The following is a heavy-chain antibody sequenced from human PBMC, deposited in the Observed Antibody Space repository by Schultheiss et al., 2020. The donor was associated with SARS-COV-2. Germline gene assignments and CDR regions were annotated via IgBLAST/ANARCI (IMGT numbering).Heavy chain of an antibody. J-gene: IGHJ3*02. Sequence: SVKVSCKASGGTFSSYAISWVRQAPGQGLEWMGGIIPIFGTANYAQKFQGRVTITADESTSTAYMELRSLRSDDTAVYYCASSLLTFAFDIWGQGTMVTVSS. D-gene: IGHD3-10*01. V-gene: IGHV1-69*13. CDR2: IIPIFGTA. CDR1: GGTFSSYA. CDR3: ASSLLTFAFDI.